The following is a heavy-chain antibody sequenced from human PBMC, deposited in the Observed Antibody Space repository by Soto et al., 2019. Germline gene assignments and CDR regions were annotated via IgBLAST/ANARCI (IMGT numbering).Heavy chain of an antibody. CDR3: ARGGEGYSYSYYFDY. CDR1: GGSISSSNW. D-gene: IGHD5-18*01. Sequence: SETLSLTCAVSGGSISSSNWWSWVRQPPGKGLEWIGEIYHSGSTNYNPSLKSRVTISVDKFKNQFSLKLSSVTAADTAVYYCARGGEGYSYSYYFDYWGQGTLVTV. V-gene: IGHV4-4*02. CDR2: IYHSGST. J-gene: IGHJ4*02.